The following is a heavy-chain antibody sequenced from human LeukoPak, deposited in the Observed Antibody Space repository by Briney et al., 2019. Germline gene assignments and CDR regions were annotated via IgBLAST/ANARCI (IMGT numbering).Heavy chain of an antibody. Sequence: GGSLRLSCAASGFTFSSYAMHWVRQAPGKGLEWVAVISYDGSNKYYADSVKGRFTISRDNSKNTLYLQMNSLRAEDTAAYYCARDRVDGNYDFWSGYYDYYYYGMDVWGQGTTVTVSS. CDR3: ARDRVDGNYDFWSGYYDYYYYGMDV. CDR2: ISYDGSNK. J-gene: IGHJ6*02. V-gene: IGHV3-30-3*01. CDR1: GFTFSSYA. D-gene: IGHD3-3*01.